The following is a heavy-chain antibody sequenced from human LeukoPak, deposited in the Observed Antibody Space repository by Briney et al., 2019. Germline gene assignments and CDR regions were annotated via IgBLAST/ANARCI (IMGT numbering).Heavy chain of an antibody. D-gene: IGHD3-10*01. J-gene: IGHJ5*02. CDR2: INPSGGST. CDR1: GYSVSELS. CDR3: ARGVRGHH. V-gene: IGHV1-46*01. Sequence: ASVKVSCKVSGYSVSELSMHWVRQATGQGLEWMGIINPSGGSTSYAQKFQGRVTMTRDMSKSTAYMDLSSLRSEDTGIYYCARGVRGHHWGQGTLVTVSS.